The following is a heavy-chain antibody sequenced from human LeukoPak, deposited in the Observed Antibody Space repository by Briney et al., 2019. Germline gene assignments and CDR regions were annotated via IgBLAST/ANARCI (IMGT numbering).Heavy chain of an antibody. Sequence: GGSLRLSCAASGFTFSSYAMHWVRQAPGKGLEWVAVISYDGSNKYYADSVKGRFTISRDNSKNTLYLQMNSLRAEDTAVYYCAREIRGYSNFDYWGQGTLVAVSS. J-gene: IGHJ4*02. CDR2: ISYDGSNK. CDR3: AREIRGYSNFDY. CDR1: GFTFSSYA. D-gene: IGHD5-18*01. V-gene: IGHV3-30*04.